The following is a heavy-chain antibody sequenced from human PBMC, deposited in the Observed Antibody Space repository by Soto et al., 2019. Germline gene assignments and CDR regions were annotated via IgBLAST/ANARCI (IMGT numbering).Heavy chain of an antibody. V-gene: IGHV3-30*18. J-gene: IGHJ4*02. CDR2: IASDGKDK. CDR1: GFTFSNYA. CDR3: AKGVTYYYDSSGPQPDY. Sequence: GESLKISCAASGFTFSNYAIHWVRQAPGKGLEWVAVIASDGKDKRYADSVKGRFTISRDNSKNTVYLQMNSLRTEDTAVYYCAKGVTYYYDSSGPQPDYWGQGTLVTVSS. D-gene: IGHD3-22*01.